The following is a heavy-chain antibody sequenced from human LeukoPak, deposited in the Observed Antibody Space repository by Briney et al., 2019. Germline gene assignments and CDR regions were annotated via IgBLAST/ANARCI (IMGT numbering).Heavy chain of an antibody. CDR2: ISGSGGST. Sequence: TGGSLRLSCAASGFTFSSYAMSWVRQAPGKGLEWVSAISGSGGSTYYADSVKGRFTISRDNSKNTLYLQMNSLRAEDTAVYYCAKVADYSSGWMNWFDPWGQGTLVTVSS. CDR1: GFTFSSYA. V-gene: IGHV3-23*01. CDR3: AKVADYSSGWMNWFDP. J-gene: IGHJ5*02. D-gene: IGHD6-19*01.